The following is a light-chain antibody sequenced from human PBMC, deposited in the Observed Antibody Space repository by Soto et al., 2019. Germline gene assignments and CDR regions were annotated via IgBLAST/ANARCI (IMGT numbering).Light chain of an antibody. CDR2: ESS. Sequence: ERVMTQSPATLSVSPGERATLYSXASQTILSNLAWYQQKTGQAPRXXIYESSNRATGIAARFSGSGYGTDFTLTISRLETEDFAVYYCQQYGYSPITFGQGTRLEIK. CDR3: QQYGYSPIT. V-gene: IGKV3D-15*02. J-gene: IGKJ5*01. CDR1: QTILSN.